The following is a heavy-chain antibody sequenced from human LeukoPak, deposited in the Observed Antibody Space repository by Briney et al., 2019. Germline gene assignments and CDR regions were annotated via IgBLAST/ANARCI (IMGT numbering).Heavy chain of an antibody. V-gene: IGHV3-23*01. CDR3: AIRDGYNTGAFDI. D-gene: IGHD5-24*01. CDR2: ISGSGGST. Sequence: GGSLRLSCEASGFTFSSYAMSWVRQAPGKGLEWVSAISGSGGSTYYADSVKGRFTISRDNSKNTLYLQMNSLRAEDTAVYYCAIRDGYNTGAFDIWGQGTMVTVSS. CDR1: GFTFSSYA. J-gene: IGHJ3*02.